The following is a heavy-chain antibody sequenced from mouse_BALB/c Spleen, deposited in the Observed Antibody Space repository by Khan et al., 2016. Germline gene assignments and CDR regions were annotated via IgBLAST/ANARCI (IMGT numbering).Heavy chain of an antibody. V-gene: IGHV14-3*02. CDR1: VFNIKDTY. CDR2: IDPANGNT. CDR3: ARSYEGFMDY. Sequence: VQLQQSGAELVKPGTSVKLSCTASVFNIKDTYMHWVKQRPEQGLEWIGRIDPANGNTKYDPKFQGKATITADTSSNTAYLQLSSLTSEDTAVYYCARSYEGFMDYWGQGTSVTVSS. D-gene: IGHD2-3*01. J-gene: IGHJ4*01.